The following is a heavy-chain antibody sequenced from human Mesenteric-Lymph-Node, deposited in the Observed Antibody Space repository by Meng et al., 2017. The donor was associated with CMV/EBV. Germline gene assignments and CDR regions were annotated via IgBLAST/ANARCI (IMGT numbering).Heavy chain of an antibody. CDR3: ARNGDDYVGYYYYYGMDI. CDR1: GYTFTNYD. D-gene: IGHD4-23*01. V-gene: IGHV1-8*01. Sequence: ASVKVSCKASGYTFTNYDINWVRQATGQGLEWMGWMNPNSGNTGYAQEFQGRVTMTWNTSIRTAYMELSSLRSEDTAVYFCARNGDDYVGYYYYYGMDIWGQGTTVTVSS. CDR2: MNPNSGNT. J-gene: IGHJ6*02.